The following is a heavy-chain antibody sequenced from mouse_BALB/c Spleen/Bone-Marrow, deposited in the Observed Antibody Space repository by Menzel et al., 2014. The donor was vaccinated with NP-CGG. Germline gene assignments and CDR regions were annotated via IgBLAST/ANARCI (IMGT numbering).Heavy chain of an antibody. D-gene: IGHD1-3*01. V-gene: IGHV1-5*01. J-gene: IGHJ1*02. CDR1: GYTFTSYW. CDR3: TRKWDWFFHV. Sequence: EVKLMESGPGLIRPGASVEMSCKAPGYTFTSYWMHWVKQRPGQGLEWIGAIYPGNSDTTYNQKFKGKAKLTAVTSASTAYMELSSLTNEDSAVYDCTRKWDWFFHVGAPGTSFPASS. CDR2: IYPGNSDT.